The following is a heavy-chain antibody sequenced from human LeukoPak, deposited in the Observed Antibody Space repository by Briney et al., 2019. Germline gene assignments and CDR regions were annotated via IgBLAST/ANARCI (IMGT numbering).Heavy chain of an antibody. Sequence: GGSLRLSCAASGFTFSSYEMNWVRQAPGKGLEWVSYISSSGSTIYYADSVKGRFTISRDNAKNSLYLQMNSLRAEDTAVYYCARDLGYYGSGSYSNWGQGTLVTVSS. J-gene: IGHJ4*02. CDR2: ISSSGSTI. CDR3: ARDLGYYGSGSYSN. CDR1: GFTFSSYE. V-gene: IGHV3-48*03. D-gene: IGHD3-10*01.